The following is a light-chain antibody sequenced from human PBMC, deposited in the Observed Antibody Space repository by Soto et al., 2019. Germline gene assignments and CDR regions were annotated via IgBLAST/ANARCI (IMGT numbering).Light chain of an antibody. J-gene: IGKJ2*01. Sequence: DIVMTQTPDSLAVSLGERATINCKSSQSVLYSSNNKNYLAWYQQKPGQPPKLLIYWASTRESGVPDRFSGSGSATDFTLTISSLQAEDVAVSYCHQYYSTPPMYTFGQGNKLEIK. CDR2: WAS. CDR3: HQYYSTPPMYT. V-gene: IGKV4-1*01. CDR1: QSVLYSSNNKNY.